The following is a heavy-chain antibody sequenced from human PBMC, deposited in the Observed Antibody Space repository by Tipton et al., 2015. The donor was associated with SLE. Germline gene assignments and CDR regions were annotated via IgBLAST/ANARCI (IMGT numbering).Heavy chain of an antibody. CDR3: SKGDSTVRCPLGY. CDR1: GFTFSSYG. D-gene: IGHD4-17*01. V-gene: IGHV3-30*18. Sequence: SLRLSCAASGFTFSSYGMHWVRQAPGKGLEWVAVIWYDGSNKYYADSVKGRFTISRDNSKNTLYLQMNSLRAEDTAVYYCSKGDSTVRCPLGYWGQGTLVVVSS. CDR2: IWYDGSNK. J-gene: IGHJ4*02.